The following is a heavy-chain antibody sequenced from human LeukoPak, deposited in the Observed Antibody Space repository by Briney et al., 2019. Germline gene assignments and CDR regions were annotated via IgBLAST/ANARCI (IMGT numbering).Heavy chain of an antibody. CDR2: IYYSGST. D-gene: IGHD3-22*01. V-gene: IGHV4-61*01. J-gene: IGHJ4*01. CDR1: GGSVSSGSYY. CDR3: ARWPHYSESRDYPLFDY. Sequence: SETLSLTCTVSGGSVSSGSYYWSWIRQPPGKGLEWIGYIYYSGSTKYNPSLKSRVTISVDTSKNQFSLKLSSVTAADTAVYYSARWPHYSESRDYPLFDYWGHGTLVTLSS.